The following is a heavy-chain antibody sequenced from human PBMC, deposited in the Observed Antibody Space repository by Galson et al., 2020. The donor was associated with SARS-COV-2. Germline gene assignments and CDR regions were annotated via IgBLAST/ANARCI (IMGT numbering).Heavy chain of an antibody. J-gene: IGHJ4*02. Sequence: GGSLRLSCAASGFTLSSFGMHWVRKAPGKGLEWAAVISNDGTNTYYADSVKGRFTLSRDNSKNTLYLQMNSLRVEDTAVYYCAKSRWFGELLSPFDYWGQGALVTVSS. D-gene: IGHD3-10*01. V-gene: IGHV3-30*18. CDR3: AKSRWFGELLSPFDY. CDR1: GFTLSSFG. CDR2: ISNDGTNT.